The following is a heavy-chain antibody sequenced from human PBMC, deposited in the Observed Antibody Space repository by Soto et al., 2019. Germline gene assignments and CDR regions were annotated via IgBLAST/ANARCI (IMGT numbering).Heavy chain of an antibody. CDR3: AKERAVRYSKNWFDP. Sequence: PGGSLRLSCAASGFTFSSYAMSWVRQAPGKGLEWVSAISGSGGSTYYADSVKARFTISRDNSKNTLYLQMNSLRAEDTAVYYGAKERAVRYSKNWFDPWGQGTLVTVSS. V-gene: IGHV3-23*01. D-gene: IGHD4-4*01. CDR2: ISGSGGST. J-gene: IGHJ5*02. CDR1: GFTFSSYA.